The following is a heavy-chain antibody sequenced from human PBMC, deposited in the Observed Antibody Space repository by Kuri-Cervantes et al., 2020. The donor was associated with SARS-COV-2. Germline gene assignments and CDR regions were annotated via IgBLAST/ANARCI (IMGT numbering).Heavy chain of an antibody. D-gene: IGHD6-25*01. Sequence: LRLSCTVSGGSISSGDYYWTWIRQPPGKGLEWLGYIYYSGSTYYNPSLKSRVTISVDTSKNQFSLRLSSVTAADTALYFCARERPYYFDYWGQGTLVTVSS. CDR3: ARERPYYFDY. V-gene: IGHV4-30-4*01. J-gene: IGHJ4*02. CDR2: IYYSGST. CDR1: GGSISSGDYY.